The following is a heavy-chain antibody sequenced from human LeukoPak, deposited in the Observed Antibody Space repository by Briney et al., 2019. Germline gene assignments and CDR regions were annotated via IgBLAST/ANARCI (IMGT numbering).Heavy chain of an antibody. CDR1: GGSISTYY. V-gene: IGHV4-4*09. J-gene: IGHJ5*02. Sequence: PSETLSLTCTVSGGSISTYYWSWIRQPPGKGLEWIGYIYTSGSTNYNPSLKSRVTISVDPSKNQLSLKLSSVTAADTAVYYCARCVPAAIRTGMTFDPWGQGTLVTVSS. CDR2: IYTSGST. D-gene: IGHD2-2*01. CDR3: ARCVPAAIRTGMTFDP.